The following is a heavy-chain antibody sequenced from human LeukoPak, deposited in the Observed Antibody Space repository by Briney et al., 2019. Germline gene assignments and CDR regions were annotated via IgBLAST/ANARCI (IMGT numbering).Heavy chain of an antibody. V-gene: IGHV3-21*01. CDR3: ARGSRFGVVERDAFDI. Sequence: GGPLRPSCQAPEFTFSRYRMNGVRQPPGKGLKWVSSISISSNYIYYTDSVKGRFTISRDNAKNSLYLQMNSLRAEDTAVYYCARGSRFGVVERDAFDIWGQGTMVTVSS. CDR1: EFTFSRYR. CDR2: ISISSNYI. D-gene: IGHD3-3*01. J-gene: IGHJ3*02.